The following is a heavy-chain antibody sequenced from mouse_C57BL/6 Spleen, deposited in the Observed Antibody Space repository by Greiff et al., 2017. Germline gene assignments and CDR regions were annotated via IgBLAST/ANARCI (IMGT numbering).Heavy chain of an antibody. CDR3: ARGGPMFTTPFAD. CDR2: IDPSGSYT. V-gene: IGHV1-69*01. CDR1: GYTFTSYW. J-gene: IGHJ3*01. D-gene: IGHD2-2*01. Sequence: VQLQQPGAELVMPGASVKLSCKASGYTFTSYWMHWVKQRPGQGLEWIGAIDPSGSYTNYTHKFKGKSTLTVDKSSSTAYMQLSSLTSENSAVYDWARGGPMFTTPFADWGKGTLVTVSA.